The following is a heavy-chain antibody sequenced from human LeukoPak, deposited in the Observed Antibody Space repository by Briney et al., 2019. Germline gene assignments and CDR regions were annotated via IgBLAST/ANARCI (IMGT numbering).Heavy chain of an antibody. J-gene: IGHJ4*02. D-gene: IGHD5-18*01. CDR3: ARAGYSYDWPYFDY. Sequence: SETLSLTCSVSGYSITSNYYWGWIRQSPGKGLEWIGSINDGWTTYYNPSLKSRVTLSVDTSKNQFSLRVNSVTAADTAVYYCARAGYSYDWPYFDYWGQGTLVTVSS. CDR1: GYSITSNYY. V-gene: IGHV4-38-2*02. CDR2: INDGWTT.